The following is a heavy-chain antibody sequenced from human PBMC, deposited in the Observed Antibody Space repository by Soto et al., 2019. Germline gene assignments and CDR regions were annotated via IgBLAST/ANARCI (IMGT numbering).Heavy chain of an antibody. V-gene: IGHV4-30-4*01. CDR3: ARVDNYYDSSGYWKGPFEI. CDR1: GGSISSGDYY. D-gene: IGHD3-22*01. Sequence: PSETLSLTCTVSGGSISSGDYYWSWIRQPPGKGLEWIGYIYYSGSTYYNPSLKSRVTISVDTSKNQFSLKLSSVTAADTAVYYCARVDNYYDSSGYWKGPFEIWGQGTMVTVSS. J-gene: IGHJ3*02. CDR2: IYYSGST.